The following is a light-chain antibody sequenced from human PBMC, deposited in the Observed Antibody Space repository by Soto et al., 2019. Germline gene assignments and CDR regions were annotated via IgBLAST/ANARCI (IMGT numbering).Light chain of an antibody. CDR3: QQSSSKPLT. CDR2: SAS. CDR1: QSISSY. J-gene: IGKJ4*01. Sequence: DIQMTQSPSSLSASVGDRVTITCRASQSISSYLNWYQQKPGKAPNLLIYSASKLHSGVPSRFSGSGSGTDFTLIISSLQPEDFATYYCQQSSSKPLTFGGGTRV. V-gene: IGKV1-39*01.